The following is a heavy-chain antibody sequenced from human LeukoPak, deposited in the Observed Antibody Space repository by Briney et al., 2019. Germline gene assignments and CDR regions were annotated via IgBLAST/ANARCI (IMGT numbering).Heavy chain of an antibody. CDR1: GFTFSNYM. Sequence: LSGGSLRLSCAASGFTFSNYMMHWVRQAPGKGLVWVSRIKSDGITITYADSVKGRFTISRDNAKNTLYLQMNSLRAEDTAVYYCLRDLNWSLDQWGQGTLVTVSS. J-gene: IGHJ4*02. CDR3: LRDLNWSLDQ. D-gene: IGHD1-20*01. V-gene: IGHV3-74*01. CDR2: IKSDGITI.